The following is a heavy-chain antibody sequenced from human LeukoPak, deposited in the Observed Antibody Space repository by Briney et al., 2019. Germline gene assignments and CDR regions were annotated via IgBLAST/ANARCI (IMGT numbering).Heavy chain of an antibody. CDR2: ISGSGGST. CDR3: AKGYCSSTSCSGLIFDY. Sequence: TGGSLRLSCAASGFTFSSYAMSWVRQAPGKGLEWVSAISGSGGSTYYADSVKGRFTISRDNSKNTLYLQMNSLRAEDTAVYYCAKGYCSSTSCSGLIFDYWGQGTLVTVSS. J-gene: IGHJ4*02. V-gene: IGHV3-23*01. D-gene: IGHD2-2*01. CDR1: GFTFSSYA.